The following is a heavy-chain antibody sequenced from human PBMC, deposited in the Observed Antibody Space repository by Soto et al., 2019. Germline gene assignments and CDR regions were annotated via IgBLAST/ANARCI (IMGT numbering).Heavy chain of an antibody. Sequence: QPGGSLRLSCAASGFTFSSYWMSWVRQAPGKGLEWVANIKQDGSEKYYVDSVKGRFTISRDNAKNSLYLQMNSLRAEDTAVYYCARDMRKYQLLTDRAYYYMDVWGKGTTVTVSS. D-gene: IGHD2-2*01. CDR3: ARDMRKYQLLTDRAYYYMDV. J-gene: IGHJ6*03. CDR2: IKQDGSEK. CDR1: GFTFSSYW. V-gene: IGHV3-7*01.